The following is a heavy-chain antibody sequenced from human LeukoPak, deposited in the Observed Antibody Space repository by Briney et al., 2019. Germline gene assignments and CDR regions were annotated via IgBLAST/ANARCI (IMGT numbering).Heavy chain of an antibody. V-gene: IGHV3-7*01. CDR2: IKQDGSEK. CDR1: GFTFSSYW. J-gene: IGHJ5*02. CDR3: ARDRGCSSTSCWLDP. D-gene: IGHD2-2*01. Sequence: GGSLRLSCAASGFTFSSYWMSWVRQAPGKGLEWVANIKQDGSEKYYVDSVKGRFTISRDNAKNSLYLQMNSLRAEDTAVYYCARDRGCSSTSCWLDPWGQGTLVTVSS.